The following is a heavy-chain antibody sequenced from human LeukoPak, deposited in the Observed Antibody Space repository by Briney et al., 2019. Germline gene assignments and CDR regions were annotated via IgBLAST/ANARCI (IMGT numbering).Heavy chain of an antibody. J-gene: IGHJ4*02. D-gene: IGHD6-13*01. CDR3: ARVAIAAAAPDY. Sequence: GGSLRLSCAASGFTFSSYEMNWVRQAPGKGLEGVSYISSSGSTIYYADSVKGRFTISRDNAKNSLYLQMNSLRAEDTAVYYCARVAIAAAAPDYWGQGTLVTVSS. CDR2: ISSSGSTI. V-gene: IGHV3-48*03. CDR1: GFTFSSYE.